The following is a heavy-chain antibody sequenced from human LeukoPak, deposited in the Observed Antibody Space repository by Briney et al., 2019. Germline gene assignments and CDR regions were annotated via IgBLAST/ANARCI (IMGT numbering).Heavy chain of an antibody. J-gene: IGHJ6*02. CDR2: IWYDGSNK. Sequence: GSLRLSCAASGFTFSSYGMHWVRQAPGKGLEWVAVIWYDGSNKYYADSVKGRFTISRDNSKNTLYLQMNSLRAEDTAVYYCARGGEYGDYGMDVWGQGTTVTVSS. V-gene: IGHV3-33*01. CDR1: GFTFSSYG. CDR3: ARGGEYGDYGMDV. D-gene: IGHD3-16*01.